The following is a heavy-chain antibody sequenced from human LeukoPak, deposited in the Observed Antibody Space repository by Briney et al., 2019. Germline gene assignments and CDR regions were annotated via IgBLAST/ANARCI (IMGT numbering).Heavy chain of an antibody. V-gene: IGHV4-59*01. CDR3: ASLNTAMGHHDY. Sequence: SETLSLTCTVSGGSISSYYWSWIRQPPGKGLEWIGYIYYSGSTNYNPSLKSRVTISVDTSKNQFSLKLSSVTAADTAVYYCASLNTAMGHHDYWGQGTLVTVSS. CDR1: GGSISSYY. D-gene: IGHD5-18*01. CDR2: IYYSGST. J-gene: IGHJ4*02.